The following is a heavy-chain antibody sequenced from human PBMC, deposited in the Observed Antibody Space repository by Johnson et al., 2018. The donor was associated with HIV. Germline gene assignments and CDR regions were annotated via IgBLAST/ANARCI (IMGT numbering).Heavy chain of an antibody. CDR1: GFTFSSAW. CDR2: IKTKTDGGTI. CDR3: NSERGRYYDSSNDAFDI. J-gene: IGHJ3*02. D-gene: IGHD3-22*01. V-gene: IGHV3-15*01. Sequence: VQLVESGGGVVQPGGSLRLSCVASGFTFSSAWMGWVRQAPGKGLEWVGRIKTKTDGGTIDYNAPVKGRFSISRDDSKNTLYLQMNSLKTEDTAVYYCNSERGRYYDSSNDAFDIWGQGTMVTVSS.